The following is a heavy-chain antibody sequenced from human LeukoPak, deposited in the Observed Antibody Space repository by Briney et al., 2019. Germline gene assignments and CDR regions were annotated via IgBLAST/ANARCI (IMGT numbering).Heavy chain of an antibody. CDR3: AKAPVTSCRGAYCYPFDS. CDR2: TSSSDAGT. V-gene: IGHV3-23*01. D-gene: IGHD2-21*01. CDR1: GFTLSTYA. J-gene: IGHJ4*02. Sequence: PGRSLRLSCAASGFTLSTYAMSWVRQTPGKGLGWVAATSSSDAGTYHADYVRSRFTISRDNSKNTLYLQMNSLRAEDAAVYFCAKAPVTSCRGAYCYPFDSWGQGTLVTVSS.